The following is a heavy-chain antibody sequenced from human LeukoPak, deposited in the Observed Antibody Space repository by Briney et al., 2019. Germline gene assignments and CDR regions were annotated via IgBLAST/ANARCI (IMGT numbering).Heavy chain of an antibody. J-gene: IGHJ4*02. D-gene: IGHD3-3*01. Sequence: GGSLRLSCAASGFTFSSYSMNWVRQAPGKGLEWVSSISSSGSYIYYADSVKGRFTISRDNAKNSLYLQMNSLRAEDTAVYYCARPPAPETGDFWSGYKPSDYWGQGTLVTVSS. V-gene: IGHV3-21*01. CDR1: GFTFSSYS. CDR2: ISSSGSYI. CDR3: ARPPAPETGDFWSGYKPSDY.